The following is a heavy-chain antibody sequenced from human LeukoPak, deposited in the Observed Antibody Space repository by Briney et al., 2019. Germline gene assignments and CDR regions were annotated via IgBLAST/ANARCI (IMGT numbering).Heavy chain of an antibody. CDR1: GFTFSSYA. CDR2: ISSNGGST. Sequence: GGSLRLSCAASGFTFSSYAMHWVRQAPGKGLEYVSAISSNGGSTYYANSVKGRFTISRDNSKNTLYLQMGSLRAEDMAVYYCARTLWFGETYLDYWGQGTLVTVSS. V-gene: IGHV3-64*01. D-gene: IGHD3-10*01. CDR3: ARTLWFGETYLDY. J-gene: IGHJ4*02.